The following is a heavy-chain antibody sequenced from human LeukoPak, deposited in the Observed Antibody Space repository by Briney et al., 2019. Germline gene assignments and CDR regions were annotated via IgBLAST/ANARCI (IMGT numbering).Heavy chain of an antibody. V-gene: IGHV3-66*01. Sequence: GGSLRLSCAASGFTFSSYTMTWVRQAPGKGLEWVSVIYSGGTTYYADSVKGRFTISRDNSNNMLYLQMNSLRAEDTAIYYCAKDGDSIRWKGCWDVWGQGTMVTVSS. CDR2: IYSGGTT. CDR3: AKDGDSIRWKGCWDV. D-gene: IGHD6-13*01. J-gene: IGHJ3*01. CDR1: GFTFSSYT.